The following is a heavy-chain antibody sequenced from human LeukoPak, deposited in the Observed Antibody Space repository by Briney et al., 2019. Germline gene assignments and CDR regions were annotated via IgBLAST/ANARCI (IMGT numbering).Heavy chain of an antibody. CDR3: ATWAFYHNLDV. V-gene: IGHV3-43*02. D-gene: IGHD2/OR15-2a*01. Sequence: PGGSLRLSCAASGFTIGPYAMYWVRQGPGGGLEWVSVIKADGSGTFYADSVRGRFTTPRDNSKNSLYLQMNSLTSEGTALYYCATWAFYHNLDVWGQGTTVIVSS. J-gene: IGHJ6*02. CDR1: GFTIGPYA. CDR2: IKADGSGT.